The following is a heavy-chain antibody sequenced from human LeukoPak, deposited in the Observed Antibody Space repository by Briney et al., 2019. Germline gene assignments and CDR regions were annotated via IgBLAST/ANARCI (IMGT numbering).Heavy chain of an antibody. Sequence: GGSLRLSCAASGFTFSAYWMSWVRQAPGKGLEWVANIRQDGRDKYYVDSVKGRFTISRDNSKNTLYLQMNSLRAEDTAVYYCARDRCDTAMVTLPSYWGQGTLVTVSS. CDR3: ARDRCDTAMVTLPSY. J-gene: IGHJ4*02. CDR1: GFTFSAYW. CDR2: IRQDGRDK. V-gene: IGHV3-7*01. D-gene: IGHD5-18*01.